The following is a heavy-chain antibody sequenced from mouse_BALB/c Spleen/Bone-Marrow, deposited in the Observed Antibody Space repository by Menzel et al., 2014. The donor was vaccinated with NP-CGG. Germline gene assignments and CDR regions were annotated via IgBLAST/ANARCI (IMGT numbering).Heavy chain of an antibody. D-gene: IGHD1-2*01. CDR2: IYPGDGDT. V-gene: IGHV1-87*01. CDR3: AREATANGIYCDY. CDR1: GYTFTSYW. Sequence: VNLVESGAELARPGASVKLSCKASGYTFTSYWMLWVKQRPGQGLEWIGAIYPGDGDTRYTQKFKDKATLTADKSSSTAYMQLSSLASEDSAVYYCAREATANGIYCDYWGQGTTLTVSS. J-gene: IGHJ2*01.